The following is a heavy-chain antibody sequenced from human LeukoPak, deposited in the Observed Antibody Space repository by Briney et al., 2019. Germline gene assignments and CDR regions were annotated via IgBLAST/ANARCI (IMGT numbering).Heavy chain of an antibody. D-gene: IGHD2-2*01. Sequence: DSVKVSCKATGYTFTSYGISWVRQAPGQGLEWMGWIRAYKGNTNYAQKLQGRVTMTTDTSTSTAYMELRSLRSDDTAVYYCARDRLIVVVPAAIYYYYGMDVWGQGTTVT. CDR2: IRAYKGNT. CDR3: ARDRLIVVVPAAIYYYYGMDV. J-gene: IGHJ6*02. V-gene: IGHV1-18*01. CDR1: GYTFTSYG.